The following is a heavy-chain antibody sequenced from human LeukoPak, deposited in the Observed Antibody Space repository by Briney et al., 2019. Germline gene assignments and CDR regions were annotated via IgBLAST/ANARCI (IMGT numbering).Heavy chain of an antibody. Sequence: PGRSLRLSCAASGFTFSSYAMNWVRQPPGNGMEWVSGTGSTGVSTFYADPVKGRFTVCRDNSKNPLSLQMNSLRAEDTAVYYCAKDPGVVPAHYFDYWGQGTLVTVSS. CDR1: GFTFSSYA. D-gene: IGHD2-2*01. J-gene: IGHJ4*02. CDR2: TGSTGVST. V-gene: IGHV3-23*01. CDR3: AKDPGVVPAHYFDY.